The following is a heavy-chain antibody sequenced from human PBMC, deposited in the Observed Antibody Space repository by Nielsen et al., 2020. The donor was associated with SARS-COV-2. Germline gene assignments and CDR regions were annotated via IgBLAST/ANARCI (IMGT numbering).Heavy chain of an antibody. Sequence: ASVKVSCKASGYTFTGYYMHWVRQAPGQGLEWVGRINPNSGGTNYAQKFQGRVTMTRDTSISTAYMELSRLRSDDTAVYYCARDGAPSPVVVTATYYYYYGMDVWGQGTTVTVSS. D-gene: IGHD2-21*02. CDR1: GYTFTGYY. V-gene: IGHV1-2*06. CDR3: ARDGAPSPVVVTATYYYYYGMDV. J-gene: IGHJ6*02. CDR2: INPNSGGT.